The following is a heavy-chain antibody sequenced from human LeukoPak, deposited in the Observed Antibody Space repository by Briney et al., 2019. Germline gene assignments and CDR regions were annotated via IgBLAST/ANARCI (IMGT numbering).Heavy chain of an antibody. CDR1: GGSISSGSYF. V-gene: IGHV4-61*02. CDR2: IYTSGST. D-gene: IGHD1-26*01. CDR3: ARRSVGATKKPFDY. Sequence: SETLSLTCTVSGGSISSGSYFWSWIRQPAGKRLEWIGRIYTSGSTSYNFFLKSRVTISIDTSKNQFSLKLSSVTAADTAVYYCARRSVGATKKPFDYWGQGTLVTVSS. J-gene: IGHJ4*02.